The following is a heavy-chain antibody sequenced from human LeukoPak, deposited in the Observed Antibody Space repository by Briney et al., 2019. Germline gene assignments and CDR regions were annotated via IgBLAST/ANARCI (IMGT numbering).Heavy chain of an antibody. CDR1: GFTFSNYW. CDR2: ISSSSSYI. CDR3: ARDGYWGDAFDI. Sequence: GGSLRLSCAASGFTFSNYWMHWVRQAPGKGLEWVSSISSSSSYIYYADSVKGRFTISRDNAKNSLYLQMNSLRAEDTAVYYCARDGYWGDAFDIWGQGTMVTVSS. V-gene: IGHV3-21*01. D-gene: IGHD7-27*01. J-gene: IGHJ3*02.